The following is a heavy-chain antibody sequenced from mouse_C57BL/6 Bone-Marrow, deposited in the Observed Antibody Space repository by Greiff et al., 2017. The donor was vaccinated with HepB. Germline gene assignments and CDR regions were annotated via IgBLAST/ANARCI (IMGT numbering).Heavy chain of an antibody. V-gene: IGHV5-6*01. CDR2: ISSGGSYT. CDR3: ARLITTVVATFDY. Sequence: EVNVVESGGDLVKPGGSLKLSCAASGFTFSSYGMSWVRQTPDKRLEWVATISSGGSYTYYPDSVKGRFTISRDNAKNTLYLQMSSLKSEDTAMYYCARLITTVVATFDYWGQGTTLTVSS. J-gene: IGHJ2*01. D-gene: IGHD1-1*01. CDR1: GFTFSSYG.